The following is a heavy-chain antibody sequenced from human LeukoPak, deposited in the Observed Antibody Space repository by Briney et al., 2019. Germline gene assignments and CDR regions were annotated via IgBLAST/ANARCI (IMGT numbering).Heavy chain of an antibody. CDR1: GYTFTSYG. V-gene: IGHV1-46*01. J-gene: IGHJ6*02. CDR3: ARDYSSGLDGMDV. CDR2: INPSGGST. D-gene: IGHD6-19*01. Sequence: GASVKVSCKASGYTFTSYGISWVRQAPGQGLEWMGIINPSGGSTSYAQKFQGRVTMTRDTSTSTVYMELSSLRSEDTAVYYCARDYSSGLDGMDVWGQGTTVTVSS.